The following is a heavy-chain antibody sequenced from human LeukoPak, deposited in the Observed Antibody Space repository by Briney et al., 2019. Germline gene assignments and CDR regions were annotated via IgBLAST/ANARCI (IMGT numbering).Heavy chain of an antibody. CDR2: IKQDGSEK. CDR3: ARDLEMDAFDI. D-gene: IGHD5-24*01. V-gene: IGHV3-7*01. CDR1: GFTFSSYR. Sequence: PGGSLRLSCAASGFTFSSYRMSWVRQAPGKGLEWVANIKQDGSEKYYVDSVKGRFTISRDNAKNSLYLQMNSLRAEDTAVYYCARDLEMDAFDIWGQGTMVTVSS. J-gene: IGHJ3*02.